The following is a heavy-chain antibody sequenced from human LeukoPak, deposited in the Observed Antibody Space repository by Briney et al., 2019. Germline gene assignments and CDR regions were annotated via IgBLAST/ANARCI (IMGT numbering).Heavy chain of an antibody. Sequence: GESLRLSCAASGFTFTTYWMTWVRQAPGKGLEWVANINQDGTEKYYVDSVKGRFTISYDSAKNSLYLQMNSLRAEDTAMYYCARDHRGYQLPQLNSYYYMDVWGKGTTVTVS. CDR3: ARDHRGYQLPQLNSYYYMDV. J-gene: IGHJ6*03. CDR1: GFTFTTYW. D-gene: IGHD2-2*01. V-gene: IGHV3-7*01. CDR2: INQDGTEK.